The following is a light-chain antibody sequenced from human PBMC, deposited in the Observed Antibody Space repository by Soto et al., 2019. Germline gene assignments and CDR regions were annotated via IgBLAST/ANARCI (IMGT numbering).Light chain of an antibody. V-gene: IGKV1-12*01. CDR1: EDISSW. CDR3: QQADSFPPT. CDR2: AAS. J-gene: IGKJ5*01. Sequence: DIQMTQSPSSVSASVGDRVTITCRASEDISSWLAWYQQKPGKALRLLIYAASSLQSGVPSRFSGSGSGTDFTLTISSLQPEDFATYYCQQADSFPPTFGQGTRLEIK.